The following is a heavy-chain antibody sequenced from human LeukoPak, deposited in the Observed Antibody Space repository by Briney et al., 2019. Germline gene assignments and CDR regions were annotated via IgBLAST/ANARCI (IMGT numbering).Heavy chain of an antibody. CDR2: VYSGGAS. V-gene: IGHV4-59*02. D-gene: IGHD5/OR15-5a*01. CDR3: SRGIVLMVSDVGSPFFVDV. J-gene: IGHJ6*04. Sequence: SETLSHSCSVSGDSVNDYFWGWIRQPPGRRLEWMGHVYSGGASEYSPSIQGRVTISLVASNNQVSLSLTSSTAAGTAVYYCSRGIVLMVSDVGSPFFVDVWGRGTTVTVAS. CDR1: GDSVNDYF.